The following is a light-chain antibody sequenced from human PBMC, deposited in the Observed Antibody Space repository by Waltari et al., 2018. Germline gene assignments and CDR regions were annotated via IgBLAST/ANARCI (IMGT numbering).Light chain of an antibody. CDR3: HSRDNSGQQMF. CDR1: RLSSYY. Sequence: SSELTQDPAVSVALGQTVSITCHGDRLSSYYANCYQQKPGQAPIRVIHGKNNRPSGIPDRFSGSSSGNTASLTITGAQAEDEADYYCHSRDNSGQQMFFGGGTKLTVL. CDR2: GKN. J-gene: IGLJ2*01. V-gene: IGLV3-19*01.